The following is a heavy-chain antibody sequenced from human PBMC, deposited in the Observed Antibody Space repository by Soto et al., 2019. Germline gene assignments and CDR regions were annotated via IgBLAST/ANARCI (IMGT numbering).Heavy chain of an antibody. V-gene: IGHV3-48*01. CDR2: ISSSSSTI. J-gene: IGHJ3*02. CDR1: GFTFSSYS. Sequence: PGGSLRLSSAASGFTFSSYSMNWVRQAPGKGLEWVSYISSSSSTIYYADSVKGRFTISRDNAKNSLYQQMNSVRAEDTAVYYFARDFHITMVRGLAFDIWGQRPTVPVSS. CDR3: ARDFHITMVRGLAFDI. D-gene: IGHD3-10*01.